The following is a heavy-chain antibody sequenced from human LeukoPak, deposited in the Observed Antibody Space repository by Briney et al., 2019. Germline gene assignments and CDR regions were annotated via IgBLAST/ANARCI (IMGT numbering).Heavy chain of an antibody. CDR2: IYYSGST. J-gene: IGHJ4*02. D-gene: IGHD3-3*01. Sequence: SETLSLTCTVSGGSISSYYWSWIRQPPGKGLEWIGYIYYSGSTNYNPSLKSRVTISVDTSKNQFSLKLSSVTAADTAVYYCARRDDYFDYWGQGTLVTVSS. CDR3: ARRDDYFDY. CDR1: GGSISSYY. V-gene: IGHV4-59*01.